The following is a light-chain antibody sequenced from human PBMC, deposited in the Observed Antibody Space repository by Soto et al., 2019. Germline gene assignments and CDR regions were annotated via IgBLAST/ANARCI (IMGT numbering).Light chain of an antibody. CDR1: SSDVGGYNF. Sequence: QSVLTQPRSVSGSPGQSVTISCTGTSSDVGGYNFVSWYQQYPGKAPKLIIYDVTKRPSGVPDRFSGSKSGNTASLTISGLQADDEADYYCCSYAGNYTFFGGGTKLTVL. CDR3: CSYAGNYTF. V-gene: IGLV2-11*01. J-gene: IGLJ2*01. CDR2: DVT.